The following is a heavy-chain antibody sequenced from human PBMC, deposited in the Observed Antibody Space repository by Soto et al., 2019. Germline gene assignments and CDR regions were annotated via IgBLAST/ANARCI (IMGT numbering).Heavy chain of an antibody. V-gene: IGHV5-51*01. CDR3: AGFQYSLSHYLDF. CDR2: IFPDDSET. CDR1: GYRFSTYW. Sequence: GESLKISCKGIGYRFSTYWIAWVRQMPGKGLEWMGTIFPDDSETRYSPTFQGQVTISAEKSISTAYLQWRSLKASDSAIYYCAGFQYSLSHYLDFWGQGTRVTVS. D-gene: IGHD5-18*01. J-gene: IGHJ4*02.